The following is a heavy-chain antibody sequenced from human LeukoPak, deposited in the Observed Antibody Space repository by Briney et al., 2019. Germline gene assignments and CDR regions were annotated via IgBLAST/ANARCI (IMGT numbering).Heavy chain of an antibody. J-gene: IGHJ3*02. CDR3: ARLLNNDNAGDPDTFDM. Sequence: PSETLSLTCTVSSGSISSHYWSWIRQSPERGLEWIGFIYYTGTTRYNPSLRGRVTMSVDSSRSHFSLKLTSMTAADTALYYCARLLNNDNAGDPDTFDMWGQGTMVTVSS. V-gene: IGHV4-59*11. D-gene: IGHD2-21*02. CDR2: IYYTGTT. CDR1: SGSISSHY.